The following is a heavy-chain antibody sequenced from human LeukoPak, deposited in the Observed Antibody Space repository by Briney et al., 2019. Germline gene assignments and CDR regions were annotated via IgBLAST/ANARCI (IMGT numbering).Heavy chain of an antibody. V-gene: IGHV3-21*01. D-gene: IGHD5-18*01. CDR3: ARDRYNYGYEVDY. CDR2: ISSSSSYI. Sequence: RGSLRLSCAASGFTFSSYGINWVRQAPGKGLEWVSSISSSSSYIYYADSVKGRFTISRDNAKNSLYLQMNSLRAEDTAVYYCARDRYNYGYEVDYWGQGTLVTVSS. CDR1: GFTFSSYG. J-gene: IGHJ4*02.